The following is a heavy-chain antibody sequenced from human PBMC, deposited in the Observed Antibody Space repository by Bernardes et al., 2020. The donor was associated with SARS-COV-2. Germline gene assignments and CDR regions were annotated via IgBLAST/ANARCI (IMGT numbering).Heavy chain of an antibody. D-gene: IGHD3-3*01. Sequence: SGPTQVKPTQTLTLTCTFSGFSLSTSGVGVGWIRQPPGKALEWLALIYWDDDKRYSPSLKSRLTITKDTSKNQVVLTMTNMDPVDTATYYCAHSGRITIFGVVNSYYFDYWGQGTLVTGSS. V-gene: IGHV2-5*02. CDR1: GFSLSTSGVG. CDR2: IYWDDDK. CDR3: AHSGRITIFGVVNSYYFDY. J-gene: IGHJ4*02.